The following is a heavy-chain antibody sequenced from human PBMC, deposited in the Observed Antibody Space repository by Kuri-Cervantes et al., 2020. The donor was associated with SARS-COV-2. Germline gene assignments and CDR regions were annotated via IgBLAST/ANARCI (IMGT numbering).Heavy chain of an antibody. J-gene: IGHJ4*02. D-gene: IGHD2-21*01. CDR2: TSSDGINK. CDR3: ARARVGVFDF. CDR1: GFTFKTCA. Sequence: GESLKISCAASGFTFKTCAMHWVRQAPGKGLEWVAMTSSDGINKSYADSVKGRFTISRDNSRNTLYLQIISLRTEDTAVSYCARARVGVFDFWGQGALVTVSS. V-gene: IGHV3-30*04.